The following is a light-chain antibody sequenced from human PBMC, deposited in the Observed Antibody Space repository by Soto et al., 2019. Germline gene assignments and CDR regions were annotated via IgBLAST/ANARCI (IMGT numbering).Light chain of an antibody. V-gene: IGKV1-5*01. Sequence: IQVTKSRSTQSGFVFCIFPITYQASQSISNWLAWYQQKPGKAPNLLIYDVSRLESGVPSRFSGSGSRTDLTLTISSLQPEDFATYYCQQVNSYPITFGQGTRLEIK. CDR3: QQVNSYPIT. CDR2: DVS. CDR1: QSISNW. J-gene: IGKJ5*01.